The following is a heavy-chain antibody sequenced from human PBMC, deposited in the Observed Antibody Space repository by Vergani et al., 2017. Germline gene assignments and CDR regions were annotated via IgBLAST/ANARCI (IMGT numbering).Heavy chain of an antibody. Sequence: EVQLVQSGAEVKKPGESLKISCKGSGYSFNSYWIGWVRQMPGKGLEWRGIINPGDSDTRYSPSFQGQVTISADKSISTAYLRWSSLKASDTAMYYCARQGWSGYWDNWFDPWGQGTLVTGSS. CDR3: ARQGWSGYWDNWFDP. CDR1: GYSFNSYW. J-gene: IGHJ5*02. V-gene: IGHV5-51*01. D-gene: IGHD3-3*01. CDR2: INPGDSDT.